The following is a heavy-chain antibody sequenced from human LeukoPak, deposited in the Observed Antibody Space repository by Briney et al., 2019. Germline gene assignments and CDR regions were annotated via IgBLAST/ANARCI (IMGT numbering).Heavy chain of an antibody. CDR1: GGTFSSYA. J-gene: IGHJ4*02. Sequence: GASVKVSCKASGGTFSSYAISWVRLAPGQGLEWMGGIIPIFGTANYAQKFQGRATITADESTSTAYMELSSLRSEDTAVYYCARDEHCSSTSCGPANWGQGTLVTVSS. CDR3: ARDEHCSSTSCGPAN. V-gene: IGHV1-69*13. D-gene: IGHD2-2*01. CDR2: IIPIFGTA.